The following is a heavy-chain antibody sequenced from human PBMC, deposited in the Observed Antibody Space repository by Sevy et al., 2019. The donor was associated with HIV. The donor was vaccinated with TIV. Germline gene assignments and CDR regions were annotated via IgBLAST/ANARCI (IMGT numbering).Heavy chain of an antibody. CDR1: GFTFRNYD. Sequence: GGSLRLSCAASGFTFRNYDMHWVRQAPGKGLEWISFIRYDGSHKFYAESVKGRFTISRDNSKNTLDLHMNSLRPEDTAVYFCAKDAPSRFDYWGQGALVTVSS. CDR2: IRYDGSHK. V-gene: IGHV3-30*02. CDR3: AKDAPSRFDY. J-gene: IGHJ4*02.